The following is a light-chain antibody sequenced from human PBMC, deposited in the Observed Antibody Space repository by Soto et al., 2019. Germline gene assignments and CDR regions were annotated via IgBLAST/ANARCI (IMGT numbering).Light chain of an antibody. J-gene: IGKJ4*01. Sequence: DLRQSPCTLSLSPGERATLSCRASQSVSSSYLAWYQQKPGQAPRLLIYGASSRATGIPDRFSGSGSGTDFTLTISRLEPEDFAVYYCQQYGSSRLTFGGGTK. CDR2: GAS. V-gene: IGKV3-20*01. CDR1: QSVSSSY. CDR3: QQYGSSRLT.